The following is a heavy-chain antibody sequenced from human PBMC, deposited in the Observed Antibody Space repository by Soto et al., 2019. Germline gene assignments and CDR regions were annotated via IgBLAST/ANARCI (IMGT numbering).Heavy chain of an antibody. CDR3: AKNWNWGSLVH. CDR2: IFYTGST. Sequence: PSETLSLTCTVSGGSISAYYWNWIRQPPGKGLEWIGYIFYTGSTDYNPSLKSRVTISVDTSKNQFSLKLSSVTAADTAVYYCAKNWNWGSLVHWGQGSLVTVSS. J-gene: IGHJ1*01. D-gene: IGHD7-27*01. CDR1: GGSISAYY. V-gene: IGHV4-59*08.